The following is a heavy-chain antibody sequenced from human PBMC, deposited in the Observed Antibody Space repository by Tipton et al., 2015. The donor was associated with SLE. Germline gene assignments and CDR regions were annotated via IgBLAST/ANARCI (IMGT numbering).Heavy chain of an antibody. CDR1: GGSFSGYY. V-gene: IGHV4-59*01. D-gene: IGHD6-6*01. CDR3: ARVAARWGLYYFDY. CDR2: IYYSGST. Sequence: TLSLTCAVYGGSFSGYYWSWIRQPPGKGLEWIGYIYYSGSTNYNPPLKSRVTISVDTSKNQFSLKLSSVTAADTAVYYCARVAARWGLYYFDYWGQGTLVTVSS. J-gene: IGHJ4*02.